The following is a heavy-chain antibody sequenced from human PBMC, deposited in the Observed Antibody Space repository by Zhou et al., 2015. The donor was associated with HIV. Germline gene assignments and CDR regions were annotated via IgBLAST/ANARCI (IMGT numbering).Heavy chain of an antibody. Sequence: QVQLVQSGAEVKKPGSSVKVSCKASGGTFSSYAISWVRQAPGQGLEWMGGIIPIFGTANYAQKFQGRVTITADESTSTAYMELSSLRSEDTAVYYCARELAVAGILSYYYMDVWGKGTTVTVSS. CDR1: GGTFSSYA. D-gene: IGHD6-19*01. V-gene: IGHV1-69*01. CDR3: ARELAVAGILSYYYMDV. J-gene: IGHJ6*03. CDR2: IIPIFGTA.